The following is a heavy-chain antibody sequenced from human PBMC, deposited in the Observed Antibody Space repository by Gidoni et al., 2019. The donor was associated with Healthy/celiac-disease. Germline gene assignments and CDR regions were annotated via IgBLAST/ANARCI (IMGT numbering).Heavy chain of an antibody. CDR1: GYTLTSYD. J-gene: IGHJ6*02. CDR3: ARDTEIENGYCSGGSCYPVLGYYYGMDV. V-gene: IGHV1-8*01. D-gene: IGHD2-15*01. Sequence: QVQLVQSGAEVKKPGASVKLSCKDSGYTLTSYDINGVRQSTGKGLEWMGWRNPNSGNTGYAQKFQGRVTMTRNTSISTAYMELSSLRSEDTAVYYCARDTEIENGYCSGGSCYPVLGYYYGMDVWGQGTTVTVSS. CDR2: RNPNSGNT.